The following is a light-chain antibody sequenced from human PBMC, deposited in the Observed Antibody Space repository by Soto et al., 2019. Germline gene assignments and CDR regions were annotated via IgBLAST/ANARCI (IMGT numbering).Light chain of an antibody. CDR1: SSDVGGYNY. CDR3: SSYTSSSTRV. CDR2: EVS. Sequence: QSVLTQPASVSGSPGQSITISCTGTSSDVGGYNYVSWYQQHPGKAPKLMIYEVSNRPSGVSNRFSGSKSGNTASLTISGLPAEDEAYYYCSSYTSSSTRVFGGGTKLTVL. V-gene: IGLV2-14*01. J-gene: IGLJ3*02.